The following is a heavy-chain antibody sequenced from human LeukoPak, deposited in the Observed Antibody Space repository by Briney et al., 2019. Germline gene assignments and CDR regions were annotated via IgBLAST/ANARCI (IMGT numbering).Heavy chain of an antibody. D-gene: IGHD3-3*01. V-gene: IGHV3-53*01. J-gene: IGHJ4*02. Sequence: PGGSLRLSCAASGFTVSSNYMSWVRQAPGKGLEWVSVIYSGGSTYYADSVKGRFTISRDNSKNTLYLQMNSLRAEDTAVYYCARLLGGDYFDYWGQGTLVTVPS. CDR3: ARLLGGDYFDY. CDR2: IYSGGST. CDR1: GFTVSSNY.